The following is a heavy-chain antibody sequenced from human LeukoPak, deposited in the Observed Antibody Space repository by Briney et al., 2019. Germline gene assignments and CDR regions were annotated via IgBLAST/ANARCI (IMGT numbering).Heavy chain of an antibody. D-gene: IGHD1-14*01. CDR2: LLYSGST. V-gene: IGHV4-59*01. CDR3: ARTGRRGYFDF. J-gene: IGHJ2*01. Sequence: SETLSLTCNVSGASISDYYWSWVRQSPEKGLEWIASLLYSGSTHYNPSLRSRVAISGDASNNQFSLILTSVTTTDTAVYYCARTGRRGYFDFWGRGTLVTVSS. CDR1: GASISDYY.